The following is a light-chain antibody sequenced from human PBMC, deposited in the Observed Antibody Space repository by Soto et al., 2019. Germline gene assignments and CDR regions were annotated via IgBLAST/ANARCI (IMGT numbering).Light chain of an antibody. J-gene: IGKJ1*01. CDR3: QQYNSYSPT. Sequence: DIQMTQSPSTLSASVGERVTIICRASQSISVWSAWYQQKAGKAPNLLIYKASRLESGVPSRFSGSGSETEFTLTISGLQPGDSATYYCQQYNSYSPTFGQGTKVDIK. V-gene: IGKV1-5*03. CDR1: QSISVW. CDR2: KAS.